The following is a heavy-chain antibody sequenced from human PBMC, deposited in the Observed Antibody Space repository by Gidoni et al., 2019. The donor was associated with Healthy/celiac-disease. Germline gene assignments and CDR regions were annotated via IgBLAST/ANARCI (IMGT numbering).Heavy chain of an antibody. J-gene: IGHJ4*02. CDR2: ISYDGSNK. Sequence: QVQLVESGGGVVQPGRSLRLSCAASGFTFSSYGMHWVRQAPGKGLEWVAVISYDGSNKYYADSVKGRFTISRDNSKNTLYLQMNSLRAEDTAVYYCAKDILGTTQSIYWGQGTLVTVSS. CDR3: AKDILGTTQSIY. CDR1: GFTFSSYG. D-gene: IGHD7-27*01. V-gene: IGHV3-30*18.